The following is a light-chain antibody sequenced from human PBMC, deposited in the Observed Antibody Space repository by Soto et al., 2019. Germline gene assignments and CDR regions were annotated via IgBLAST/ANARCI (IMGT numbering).Light chain of an antibody. CDR1: SSDIGDYDY. CDR2: DVT. V-gene: IGLV2-14*03. Sequence: QSVLTQPASVSGSPGQSITISCTGTSSDIGDYDYVSWYQQLPGKAPKLLIFDVTHRPSGVSDRLSGSKSGNTASLTISGVRPEDEADYYCCSYTDIALDVVFGGGTKLTVL. J-gene: IGLJ2*01. CDR3: CSYTDIALDVV.